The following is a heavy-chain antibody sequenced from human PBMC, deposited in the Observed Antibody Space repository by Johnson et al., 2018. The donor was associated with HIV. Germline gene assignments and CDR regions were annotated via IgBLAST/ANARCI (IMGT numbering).Heavy chain of an antibody. CDR1: GFTFSSYA. J-gene: IGHJ3*02. CDR2: ISYDGSNK. CDR3: VKGIDSSSWYAFDI. V-gene: IGHV3-30-3*02. D-gene: IGHD6-13*01. Sequence: QLVESGGGVVQPGGSLRLSCEASGFTFSSYAMHWVRQAPGKGLEWVAVISYDGSNKYYADSVKGRFTISRDNSKNTLYLQMNSLRAEDTAVYYCVKGIDSSSWYAFDIWGQGTMVTVSS.